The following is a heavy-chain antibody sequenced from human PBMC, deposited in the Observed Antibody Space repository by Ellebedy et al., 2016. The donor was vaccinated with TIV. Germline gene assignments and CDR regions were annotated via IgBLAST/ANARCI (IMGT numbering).Heavy chain of an antibody. V-gene: IGHV5-51*01. CDR1: GYSFSTYW. J-gene: IGHJ5*01. CDR3: ARADQWELLFDS. D-gene: IGHD1-26*01. Sequence: PGGSLRLSCKGSGYSFSTYWIGWVRQMPGKGLEWMGIIYPGDSDTRYSPSFQGQVTISADKSISTAYLQWSSLRASDTAMYYCARADQWELLFDSWGQGTLVTVSS. CDR2: IYPGDSDT.